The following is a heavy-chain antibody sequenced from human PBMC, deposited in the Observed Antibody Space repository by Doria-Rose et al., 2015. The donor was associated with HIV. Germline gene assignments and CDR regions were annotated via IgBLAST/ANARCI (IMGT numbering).Heavy chain of an antibody. CDR2: IYPGDSDT. CDR3: ARRRGYGMDV. Sequence: MPGKGLEWMGIIYPGDSDTRYSPSFQGQVTISADKSISTAYLQWSSLKASDTAMYYCARRRGYGMDVWGQGTTVTVSS. V-gene: IGHV5-51*01. J-gene: IGHJ6*02.